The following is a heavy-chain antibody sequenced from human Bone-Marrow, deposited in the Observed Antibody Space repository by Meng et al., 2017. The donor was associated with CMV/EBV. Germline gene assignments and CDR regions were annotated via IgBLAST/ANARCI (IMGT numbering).Heavy chain of an antibody. CDR2: ISSSGSTI. D-gene: IGHD2-2*01. CDR1: GFTFSDYY. J-gene: IGHJ6*02. V-gene: IGHV3-11*01. Sequence: GESLKISCAASGFTFSDYYMSGIRQAPGKGLEWVSYISSSGSTIYYADSVKGRFTISRDNAKNSLYLQMNSLRAEDTAVYYCASPIVVVPAALAGAYGMDVWGQGTTVTVSS. CDR3: ASPIVVVPAALAGAYGMDV.